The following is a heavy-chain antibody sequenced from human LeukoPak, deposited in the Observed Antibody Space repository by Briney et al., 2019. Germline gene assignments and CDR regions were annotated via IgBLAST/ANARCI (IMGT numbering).Heavy chain of an antibody. CDR3: ARGHILTGYYRVVAFDI. CDR1: GGSISGYY. CDR2: INHSGST. Sequence: SETLSLTCTVSGGSISGYYWSWIRQPPGKGLEWIGEINHSGSTNYNLSLKSRVTISVDTSKNQFSLKLSSVTAADTAVYYCARGHILTGYYRVVAFDIWGQGTMVTVSS. J-gene: IGHJ3*02. V-gene: IGHV4-34*01. D-gene: IGHD3-9*01.